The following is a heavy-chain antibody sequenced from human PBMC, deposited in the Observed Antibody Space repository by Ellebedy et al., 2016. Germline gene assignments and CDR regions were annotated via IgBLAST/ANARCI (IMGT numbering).Heavy chain of an antibody. V-gene: IGHV4-59*01. CDR1: GGSISSYY. J-gene: IGHJ4*02. CDR3: ARGKPPMFDY. CDR2: IYYSGST. Sequence: SETLSLXXTVSGGSISSYYWSWIRQPPGKGLEWIGYIYYSGSTNYNPSLKSRVTIAVDTSKNQFSLKLSSVTAADTAVYYCARGKPPMFDYWGQGTLVTVSS.